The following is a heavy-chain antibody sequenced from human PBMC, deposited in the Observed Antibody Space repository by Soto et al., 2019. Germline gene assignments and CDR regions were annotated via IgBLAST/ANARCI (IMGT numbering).Heavy chain of an antibody. J-gene: IGHJ5*02. CDR3: ARDISPSGFLEWLPHNWFDP. CDR1: GGSISSGGYY. D-gene: IGHD3-3*01. CDR2: IYYSGST. V-gene: IGHV4-31*03. Sequence: SETLSLTCTVSGGSISSGGYYWSWIRQHPGKGLEWIGYIYYSGSTYYNPSLKSRVTISVDTSKNQFSLKLSSVTAADTAVYYCARDISPSGFLEWLPHNWFDPWGQGTLVTVSS.